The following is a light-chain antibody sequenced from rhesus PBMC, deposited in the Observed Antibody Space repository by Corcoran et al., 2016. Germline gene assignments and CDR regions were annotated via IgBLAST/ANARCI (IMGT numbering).Light chain of an antibody. CDR2: WAS. J-gene: IGKJ1*01. Sequence: DIVMTQSPDSLVVSLGERVTINCKSSQSLLYSSNNKNYLAWYQQKTGQASKLLIYWASTRESGVPNRCSGSGSGTDFTLTISGLQAEDVAVYYCQQYYTTPWTFGQGTKVEIK. V-gene: IGKV4-1*01. CDR1: QSLLYSSNNKNY. CDR3: QQYYTTPWT.